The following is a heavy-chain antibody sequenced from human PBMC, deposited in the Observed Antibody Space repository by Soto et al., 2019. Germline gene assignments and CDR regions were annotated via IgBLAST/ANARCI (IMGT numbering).Heavy chain of an antibody. J-gene: IGHJ4*02. D-gene: IGHD3-22*01. V-gene: IGHV1-18*01. CDR1: GYTFTSYG. CDR2: ISAYNGNT. Sequence: ASVRVSCKASGYTFTSYGISWVRQAPGQGLEWMGWISAYNGNTNYAQKLQGRVTMTTDTSTSTAYMELRSLRSDDTAVYYCARDDYDSSGYYGYYFDYWGQGTLVTVSS. CDR3: ARDDYDSSGYYGYYFDY.